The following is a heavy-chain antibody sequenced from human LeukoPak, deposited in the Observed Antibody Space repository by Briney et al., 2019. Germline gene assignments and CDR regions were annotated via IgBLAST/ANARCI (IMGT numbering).Heavy chain of an antibody. Sequence: GGSLRLSCAASGFTVSSNYMSWVRQAPGKGLEWVSVIYSGGSTYYADSVKGRFTISRDNSKNTLYLQMNSLRAEDTAVYYCARDGYDILTGNNQHKDYYYYYYMDVWGKGTTVTISS. D-gene: IGHD3-9*01. J-gene: IGHJ6*03. CDR1: GFTVSSNY. V-gene: IGHV3-53*01. CDR2: IYSGGST. CDR3: ARDGYDILTGNNQHKDYYYYYYMDV.